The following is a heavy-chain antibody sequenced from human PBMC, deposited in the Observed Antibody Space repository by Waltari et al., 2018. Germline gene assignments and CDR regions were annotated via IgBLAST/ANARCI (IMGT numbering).Heavy chain of an antibody. J-gene: IGHJ4*02. CDR3: ARDRWVGFDY. CDR1: GCSISSHY. Sequence: QVQLQESGPGLVKPSETLSLTCTVSGCSISSHYWSWIRQPPGKGLEWIGYIYYSGSTNYNPSLKSRVTISVDTSKNQFSLKLSSVTAADTAVYYCARDRWVGFDYWGQGTLVTVSS. D-gene: IGHD1-26*01. V-gene: IGHV4-59*11. CDR2: IYYSGST.